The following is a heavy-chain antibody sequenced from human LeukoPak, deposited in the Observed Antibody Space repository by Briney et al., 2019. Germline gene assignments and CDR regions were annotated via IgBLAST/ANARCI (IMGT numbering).Heavy chain of an antibody. CDR1: GFTFSSYA. V-gene: IGHV3-30*04. CDR3: ARVEMATIDY. J-gene: IGHJ4*02. D-gene: IGHD5-24*01. Sequence: GRSLRLSCAASGFTFSSYAMHWVRQAPGKGLEWVAVISYDGSNKYYADSVKGRFTISRDNAKNSLYLQMNSLRAEDTAVYYCARVEMATIDYWGQGTLVTVSS. CDR2: ISYDGSNK.